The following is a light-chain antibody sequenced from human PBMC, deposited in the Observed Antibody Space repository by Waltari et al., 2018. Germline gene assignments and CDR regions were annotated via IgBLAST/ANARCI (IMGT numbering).Light chain of an antibody. CDR1: SSDVVGYNF. CDR2: DVN. V-gene: IGLV2-14*01. J-gene: IGLJ3*02. CDR3: NSYTSSSTWV. Sequence: QSALTQPASVSGSPGQSITISCTGTSSDVVGYNFVSWYQQHPGKAPKLMIYDVNKRPSGVSNRFSGSKSGSTASLTISGLQAEDEADFYCNSYTSSSTWVFGGGTKLTVL.